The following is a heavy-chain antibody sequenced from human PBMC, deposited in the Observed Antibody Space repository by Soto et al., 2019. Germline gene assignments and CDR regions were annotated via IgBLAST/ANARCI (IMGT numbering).Heavy chain of an antibody. CDR1: GYDFTDHY. CDR2: ISPDGGST. CDR3: ARAPRGGVIIVITSAQIDY. D-gene: IGHD3-10*01. V-gene: IGHV1-46*01. J-gene: IGHJ4*02. Sequence: ASVKVSCKASGYDFTDHYIHWVRQAPGQGLEWMGIISPDGGSTRYAQQFQARITMTRDTSTSTVYMELSSLRSEDTAVYYCARAPRGGVIIVITSAQIDYWGQGTLVTVSS.